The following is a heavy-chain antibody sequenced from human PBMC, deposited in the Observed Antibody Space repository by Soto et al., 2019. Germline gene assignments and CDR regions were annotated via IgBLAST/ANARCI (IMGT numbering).Heavy chain of an antibody. Sequence: QVQLQESGPGLVKPSETLSLTCTVSGGSVSSGSYYWSWIRQPPGKGLEWIGYIYYSVSTNYNPSLNTRVTISVGTSKSQSPLKASSVTAADTAVYYCAIYSSGWYEVISWGQGTLVTVSS. V-gene: IGHV4-61*01. CDR1: GGSVSSGSYY. CDR3: AIYSSGWYEVIS. J-gene: IGHJ5*02. D-gene: IGHD6-13*01. CDR2: IYYSVST.